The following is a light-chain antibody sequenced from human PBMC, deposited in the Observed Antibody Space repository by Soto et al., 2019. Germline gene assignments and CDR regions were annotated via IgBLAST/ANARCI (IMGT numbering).Light chain of an antibody. J-gene: IGLJ1*01. CDR3: QSYDSSLSDV. CDR1: SSNIGAGYD. Sequence: QAVVTQPPSVSGAPGQRVTISCTGSSSNIGAGYDVHWYQQLPGTTPKLLIYGNSNRPSGVPDRFSGSKSGTSASLAIIGLQAEDEADYYCQSYDSSLSDVFGTGTKLTVL. CDR2: GNS. V-gene: IGLV1-40*01.